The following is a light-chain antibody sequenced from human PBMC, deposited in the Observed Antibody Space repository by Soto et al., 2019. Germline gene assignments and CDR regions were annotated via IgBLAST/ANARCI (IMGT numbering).Light chain of an antibody. CDR2: EVI. CDR3: SSYADSDPKL. CDR1: SSDVGGYNY. J-gene: IGLJ1*01. Sequence: QSALAQPASVSGSPGQSITISCRGTSSDVGGYNYVSWYQQHPGKAPKLMIYEVIKRPSGVSTRFSGSKSDNTASLTISGLEAEDEAYYYCSSYADSDPKLLGPGTKVTVL. V-gene: IGLV2-14*01.